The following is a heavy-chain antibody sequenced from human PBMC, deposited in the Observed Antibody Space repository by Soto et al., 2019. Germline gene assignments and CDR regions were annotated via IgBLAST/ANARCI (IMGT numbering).Heavy chain of an antibody. D-gene: IGHD3-16*01. CDR1: GGTFSSYA. CDR2: IIPIFGTA. CDR3: ARXFXXVXSWGGDAFDI. J-gene: IGHJ3*02. Sequence: QVQLVQSGAEVKKPGSSVKVSCKASGGTFSSYAISWVRQAPGQGLEWMGGIIPIFGTANYAQKFQGRVTITVDESTTTAYMEXXSRRAGDTAXYXCARXFXXVXSWGGDAFDIWGQGTMVTVSS. V-gene: IGHV1-69*01.